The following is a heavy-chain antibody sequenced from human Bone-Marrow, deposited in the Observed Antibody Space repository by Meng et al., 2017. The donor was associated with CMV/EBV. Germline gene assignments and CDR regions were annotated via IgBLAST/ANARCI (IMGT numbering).Heavy chain of an antibody. Sequence: GGSLRLSCAASGFTFSDSAMHWVRQASGKGLEWVGRIRSKANSYATAYAASVKGRFTISRDDSKNTAYLQMNSLKTEDTAVYYCTRQQYQLLSTRNWFDPWGQGTLVTVSS. CDR1: GFTFSDSA. CDR2: IRSKANSYAT. J-gene: IGHJ5*02. D-gene: IGHD2-2*01. V-gene: IGHV3-73*01. CDR3: TRQQYQLLSTRNWFDP.